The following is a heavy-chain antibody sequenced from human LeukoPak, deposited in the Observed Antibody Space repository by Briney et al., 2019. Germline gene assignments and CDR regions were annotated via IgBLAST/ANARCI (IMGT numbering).Heavy chain of an antibody. CDR1: GYSFTSSW. J-gene: IGHJ4*02. Sequence: GASLQISCEGSGYSFTSSWIGWVRQMPGKGLEWMGIIYPGDSDIRYSPSFQGQVTISADKSITTACLRWSSLKASDTAIYYCARGLYCSGGSCRFDYWGQGTLVTVSS. CDR2: IYPGDSDI. V-gene: IGHV5-51*01. CDR3: ARGLYCSGGSCRFDY. D-gene: IGHD2-15*01.